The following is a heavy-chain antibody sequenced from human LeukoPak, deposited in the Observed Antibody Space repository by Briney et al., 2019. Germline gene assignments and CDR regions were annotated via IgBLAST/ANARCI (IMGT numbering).Heavy chain of an antibody. CDR1: GFTFRTYS. Sequence: TGGSLRLSCAASGFTFRTYSMSWVRQAPGRGLEWVSSITSSGSHIYYADPVKGRFTISRDNSKNTLYLQMNSLRAEDTAVYYCAKETGPSSYYYDSSGYPLDPWGQGTLVTVSS. V-gene: IGHV3-21*04. J-gene: IGHJ5*02. D-gene: IGHD3-22*01. CDR2: ITSSGSHI. CDR3: AKETGPSSYYYDSSGYPLDP.